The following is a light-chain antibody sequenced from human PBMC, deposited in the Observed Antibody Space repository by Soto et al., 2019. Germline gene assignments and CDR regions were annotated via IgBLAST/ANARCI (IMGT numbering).Light chain of an antibody. CDR1: QSVRSSS. J-gene: IGKJ2*01. Sequence: EIVLTQSPGTLSLSPGERATLSCRASQSVRSSSLAWYQQKPGQAPRLLIYAASSRASGIPGRFSGSGSETDVFLTISRLEPEDVAAYYCHQYYGSPPPYTFGQGTKLEIK. V-gene: IGKV3-20*01. CDR2: AAS. CDR3: HQYYGSPPPYT.